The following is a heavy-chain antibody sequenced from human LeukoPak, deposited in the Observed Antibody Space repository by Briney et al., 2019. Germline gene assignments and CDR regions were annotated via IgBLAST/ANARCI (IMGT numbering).Heavy chain of an antibody. D-gene: IGHD5-18*01. Sequence: PSETLSLTCTVSGYSISSGYYWGWIRQPPGKGLEWIGIIYHSGSTYFNPSLKSRVTISVDTSKNQFSLKLTSVTAADTAVYYCARDVPTVQLWRTDAFDIWGQGTMVTVSS. J-gene: IGHJ3*02. CDR2: IYHSGST. CDR3: ARDVPTVQLWRTDAFDI. CDR1: GYSISSGYY. V-gene: IGHV4-38-2*02.